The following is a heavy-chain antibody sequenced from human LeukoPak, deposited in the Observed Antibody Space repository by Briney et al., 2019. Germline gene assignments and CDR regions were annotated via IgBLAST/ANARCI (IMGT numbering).Heavy chain of an antibody. V-gene: IGHV1-46*01. Sequence: GASVKVSCKASGYTSTSYYMHWVRQAPGQGLEWMGIINPSGGSTSYAQKFQGRVTMTRDMSTSTVYMELSSLRSEDTAVYYCARGAAGYCSGGSCYRYYFDYWGQGTLVTVSS. J-gene: IGHJ4*02. D-gene: IGHD2-15*01. CDR1: GYTSTSYY. CDR3: ARGAAGYCSGGSCYRYYFDY. CDR2: INPSGGST.